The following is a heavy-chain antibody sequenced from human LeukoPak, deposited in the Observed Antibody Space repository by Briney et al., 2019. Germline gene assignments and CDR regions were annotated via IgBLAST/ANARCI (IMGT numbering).Heavy chain of an antibody. CDR1: GYTFTGYY. J-gene: IGHJ6*02. V-gene: IGHV1-2*02. CDR2: INPNSGGT. CDR3: ARGRCFDWLMGSYSDYGMDV. Sequence: GASVKVSCKASGYTFTGYYMHWVRQAPGQGLEWMGWINPNSGGTNYAQKFQGRVTMTRDTSISTAYMELSRLRSDDTAVYYCARGRCFDWLMGSYSDYGMDVWGQGTTVTVSS. D-gene: IGHD3-9*01.